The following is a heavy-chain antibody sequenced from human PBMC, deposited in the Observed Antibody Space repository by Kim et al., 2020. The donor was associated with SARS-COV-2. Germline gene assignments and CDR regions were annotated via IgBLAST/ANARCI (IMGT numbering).Heavy chain of an antibody. V-gene: IGHV4-59*08. J-gene: IGHJ6*02. Sequence: KSALRSRVTIPADTSKNQLSLKVMSVSAADTAVYYCARHLGGTGYYGLDVWGQGTTVTVSS. D-gene: IGHD1-26*01. CDR3: ARHLGGTGYYGLDV.